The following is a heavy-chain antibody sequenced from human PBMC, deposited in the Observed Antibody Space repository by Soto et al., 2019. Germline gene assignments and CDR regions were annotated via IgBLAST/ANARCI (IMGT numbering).Heavy chain of an antibody. CDR2: VYYRGRS. D-gene: IGHD6-13*01. V-gene: IGHV4-39*01. J-gene: IGHJ5*02. CDR3: VSQRTTVITSAGTANWFDP. Sequence: SETLSLSCTVSGGSVTNSSYYWGWIRQSPGKGLEWIGGVYYRGRSYSKSSVKSRVTISVDTSKNQFSLNLNSVTASDTAVYFCVSQRTTVITSAGTANWFDPWGQGTLVTVSS. CDR1: GGSVTNSSYY.